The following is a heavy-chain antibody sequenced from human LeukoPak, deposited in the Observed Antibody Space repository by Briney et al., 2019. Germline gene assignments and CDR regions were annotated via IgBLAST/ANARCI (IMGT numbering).Heavy chain of an antibody. V-gene: IGHV1-2*02. CDR2: INPNSGGT. CDR3: ARELNLRGYYYYMDV. Sequence: ASVKVSCKASGYTFTGYYMHWVRQAPGQGLEWMGWINPNSGGTNYAQKFQGRVAMTRDTSISTAYMELSRLRSDDTAVYYCARELNLRGYYYYMDVWGKGTTVTVSS. D-gene: IGHD1-14*01. J-gene: IGHJ6*03. CDR1: GYTFTGYY.